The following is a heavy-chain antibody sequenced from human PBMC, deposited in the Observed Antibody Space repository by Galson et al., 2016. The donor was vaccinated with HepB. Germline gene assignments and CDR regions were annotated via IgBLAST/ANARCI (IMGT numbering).Heavy chain of an antibody. CDR2: IYYSGST. Sequence: SETLSLTCTVSGGSISSHYWSWIRQPPGKGLEWIGYIYYSGSTNYNPSLKSRVTISVDTSKNQFALRLSSVTAADTAVYYCARESIGMVRGVVYYFDYWGQGTLVTVSS. CDR3: ARESIGMVRGVVYYFDY. D-gene: IGHD3-10*01. J-gene: IGHJ4*02. CDR1: GGSISSHY. V-gene: IGHV4-59*11.